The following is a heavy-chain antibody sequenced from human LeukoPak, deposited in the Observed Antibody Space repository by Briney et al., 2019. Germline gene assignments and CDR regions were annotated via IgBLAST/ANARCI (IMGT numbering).Heavy chain of an antibody. CDR2: IYYSGST. Sequence: SSETLSLTCTVSGGSISSYYWSWIRQPPGKGLEWIGYIYYSGSTNYNPSLRSRVTISVDTSKNQFSLKLSSVTAADTAVYYCARDGRAAYCGGDCYSEAFDIWGQGTMVTVSS. CDR1: GGSISSYY. D-gene: IGHD2-21*02. V-gene: IGHV4-59*01. J-gene: IGHJ3*02. CDR3: ARDGRAAYCGGDCYSEAFDI.